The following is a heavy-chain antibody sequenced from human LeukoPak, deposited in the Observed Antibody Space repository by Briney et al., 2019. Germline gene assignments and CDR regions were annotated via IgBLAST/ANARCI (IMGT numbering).Heavy chain of an antibody. D-gene: IGHD5-18*01. J-gene: IGHJ4*02. V-gene: IGHV4-59*02. CDR1: GFTVSSNY. Sequence: GSLRLSCAASGFTVSSNYMSWIRQPPGKGLEWIGYIYYSGSTNYNPSLKSRVTISVKTSKNQFSLKLRSVTAADTAVYYCASGLQLWLLDYWGQGTLVTVSS. CDR3: ASGLQLWLLDY. CDR2: IYYSGST.